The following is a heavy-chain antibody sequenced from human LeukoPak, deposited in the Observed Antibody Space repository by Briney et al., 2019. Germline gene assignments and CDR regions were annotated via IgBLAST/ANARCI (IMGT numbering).Heavy chain of an antibody. J-gene: IGHJ4*02. V-gene: IGHV4-59*01. CDR1: GGSISSYY. CDR2: IYYSGST. CDR3: ARGSLDYYDSSGYYY. D-gene: IGHD3-22*01. Sequence: PSETLSLTCTVSGGSISSYYWSWIRQPPGKGLEWIGYIYYSGSTNYNPSLKSRVTISVDTSKNQFSLKLSSVTAADTAVYYRARGSLDYYDSSGYYYWGQGTLVTVSS.